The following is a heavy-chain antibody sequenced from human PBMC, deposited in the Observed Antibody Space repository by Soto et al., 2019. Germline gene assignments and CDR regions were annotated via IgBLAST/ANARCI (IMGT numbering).Heavy chain of an antibody. CDR1: GGSFSGYY. CDR2: INHSGST. V-gene: IGHV4-34*01. CDR3: ARGVSYRGSGSYDDFDC. Sequence: QVQLQQWGAGLLKPSETLSLTCAVYGGSFSGYYWSWIRQPPGKGLEWTGEINHSGSTNYNPSLRRRVTISVDTAKNQFSLMLSSVTAADTAVYDCARGVSYRGSGSYDDFDCWGQGTLVTVSS. J-gene: IGHJ4*02. D-gene: IGHD3-10*01.